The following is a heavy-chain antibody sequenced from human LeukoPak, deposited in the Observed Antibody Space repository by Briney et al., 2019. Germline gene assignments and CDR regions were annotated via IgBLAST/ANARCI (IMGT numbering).Heavy chain of an antibody. D-gene: IGHD2-15*01. CDR3: AREVVVGSGFQH. J-gene: IGHJ1*01. V-gene: IGHV1-69*05. Sequence: SVKVSCKASGGTFSSYAISWVRQAPGQGLEWMGGIIPIFGTANYAQKFQGRVTITTDESTSTAYMELSSLRSEDTAVYYCAREVVVGSGFQHWGQGTLVTVSS. CDR1: GGTFSSYA. CDR2: IIPIFGTA.